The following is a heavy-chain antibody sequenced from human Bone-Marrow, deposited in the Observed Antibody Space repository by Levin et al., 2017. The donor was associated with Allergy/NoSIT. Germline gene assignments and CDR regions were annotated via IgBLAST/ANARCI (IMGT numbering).Heavy chain of an antibody. J-gene: IGHJ4*02. CDR2: IHTTGST. Sequence: PSETLSLTCTVSGASVSSGRSYWSWIRQPAGKGLEWIARIHTTGSTNYNPSLKSRVSISKDSSKNQFSLGLAAVTAADTAVYYCATGDALSSWNPYAHFESWGQGIEVTVSS. V-gene: IGHV4-61*02. CDR1: GASVSSGRSY. CDR3: ATGDALSSWNPYAHFES. D-gene: IGHD6-13*01.